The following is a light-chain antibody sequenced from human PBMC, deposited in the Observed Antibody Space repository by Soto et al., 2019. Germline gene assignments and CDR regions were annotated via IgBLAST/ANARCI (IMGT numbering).Light chain of an antibody. J-gene: IGKJ2*01. CDR2: KAT. CDR1: QSITTW. CDR3: QQYNDYQYT. Sequence: DIQMTQSPSTLSASVGDRVTITCRASQSITTWLAWYQQKPGKAPKLLIYKATNLQSGVPSRFSGSGSGTEFSLTLSSLQPEDFAIYYCQQYNDYQYTFGQGTKLEIK. V-gene: IGKV1-5*03.